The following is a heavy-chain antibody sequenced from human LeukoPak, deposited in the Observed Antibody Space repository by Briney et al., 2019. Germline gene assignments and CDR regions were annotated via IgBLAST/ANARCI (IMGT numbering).Heavy chain of an antibody. V-gene: IGHV1-46*01. J-gene: IGHJ4*02. CDR3: ARGGYSSSWSKYYFDY. CDR1: GYTFTSYY. CDR2: INPSGGST. Sequence: ASVKVSCKASGYTFTSYYMHWVRQAPGQGLEWMGIINPSGGSTSYAQKFQGRVTMTRDTSTSTVHMELSSLRSEDTAVYYCARGGYSSSWSKYYFDYWGQGTLVTVSS. D-gene: IGHD6-13*01.